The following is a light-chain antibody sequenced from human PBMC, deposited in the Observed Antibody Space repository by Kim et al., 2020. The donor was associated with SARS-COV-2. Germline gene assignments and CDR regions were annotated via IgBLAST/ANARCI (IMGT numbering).Light chain of an antibody. V-gene: IGLV3-21*04. J-gene: IGLJ2*01. CDR3: QVWDSSSVV. CDR1: NIGSKS. CDR2: YDS. Sequence: VGTGKTARITCRGNNIGSKSVHWYQQKPGQAPVLVIYYDSNRPSGIPERFSGSNSGNTATLTISRVEAGDEADYYCQVWDSSSVVFGGGTQLTVL.